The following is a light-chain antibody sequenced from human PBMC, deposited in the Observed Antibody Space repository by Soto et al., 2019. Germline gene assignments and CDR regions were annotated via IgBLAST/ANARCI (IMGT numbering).Light chain of an antibody. CDR3: QQYGRSGT. CDR2: GAS. J-gene: IGKJ1*01. V-gene: IGKV3-20*01. CDR1: QSVSNNY. Sequence: EIVLTQSPGTLSLSPGERATLSCRASQSVSNNYLAWYQQKPGQAPRHLIYGASNRATGIPDRFSGSGSGTDFTLTISRLEPEDFAVYYCQQYGRSGTFGQGTKVDIK.